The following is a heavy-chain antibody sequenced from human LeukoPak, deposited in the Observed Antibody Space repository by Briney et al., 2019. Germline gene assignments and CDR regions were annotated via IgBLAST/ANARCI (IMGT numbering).Heavy chain of an antibody. V-gene: IGHV4-59*01. CDR1: GDSISFYY. D-gene: IGHD5-18*01. Sequence: SSETLSLTCTVSGDSISFYYWSWIRQPPGKGLEWIGYIYYSGSTNYNPSLKSRVTISIDTSKNQFSLKLSSVTAADTAVYYCARDSGREYGYGLDYWGQGALVTVSS. CDR2: IYYSGST. J-gene: IGHJ4*02. CDR3: ARDSGREYGYGLDY.